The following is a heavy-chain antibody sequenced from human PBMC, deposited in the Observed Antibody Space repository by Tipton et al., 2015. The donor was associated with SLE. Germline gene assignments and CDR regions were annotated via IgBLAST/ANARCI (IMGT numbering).Heavy chain of an antibody. J-gene: IGHJ6*02. D-gene: IGHD3-22*01. CDR1: GGSISSSSYY. Sequence: TLSLTCTVSGGSISSSSYYWGWIRQPPGKGLEWIGEINHSGSTNYNPSLKSRVTISIDTSKNQFSLKLSSVTAADTAVYYCARVGYDSSGYRMDVWGQGTTVTVSS. CDR2: INHSGST. CDR3: ARVGYDSSGYRMDV. V-gene: IGHV4-39*07.